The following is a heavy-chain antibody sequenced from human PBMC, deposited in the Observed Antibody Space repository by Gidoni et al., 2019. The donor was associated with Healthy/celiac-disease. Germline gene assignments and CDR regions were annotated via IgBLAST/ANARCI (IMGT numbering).Heavy chain of an antibody. Sequence: EVQLLESWGGLVQPGGSLRLSCSAPGFTFSSYAMIWVRQAPGKGLEWVSARSGSGGSTYYADSVKGRFTISRDNSKNTLYLQMNSLRAEDTAVYYCAKEGSGSGSYYPWSGGYGMDVWGQGTTVTVSS. J-gene: IGHJ6*02. V-gene: IGHV3-23*01. D-gene: IGHD3-10*01. CDR1: GFTFSSYA. CDR2: RSGSGGST. CDR3: AKEGSGSGSYYPWSGGYGMDV.